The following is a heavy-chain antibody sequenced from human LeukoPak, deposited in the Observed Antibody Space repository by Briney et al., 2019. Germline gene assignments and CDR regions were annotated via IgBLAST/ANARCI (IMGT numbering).Heavy chain of an antibody. CDR1: GFTFSNSW. J-gene: IGHJ4*02. V-gene: IGHV3-74*03. Sequence: GGSLRLSCVASGFTFSNSWMHWVRQAPGKGLVWVARINSDGSSTTYADSVKGRFTISRDNSKNTLYLQMNSLRAEDTAVYYCAKLTTEAVAGSWGQGTLVTVSS. CDR3: AKLTTEAVAGS. CDR2: INSDGSST. D-gene: IGHD6-19*01.